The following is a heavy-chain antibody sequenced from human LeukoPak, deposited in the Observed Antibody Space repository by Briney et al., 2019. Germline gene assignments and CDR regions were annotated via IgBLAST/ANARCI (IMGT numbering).Heavy chain of an antibody. J-gene: IGHJ4*02. CDR2: INPNSGGT. CDR3: ARVMDTAMALDY. CDR1: GYTFTGYY. V-gene: IGHV1-2*02. Sequence: ASVKVSCKASGYTFTGYYMHWVRQAPGQGLEWMVWINPNSGGTNYAQKFQGRVTMTRDTSISTAYMELSRLRSDDTAVYYCARVMDTAMALDYWGQGTLVTVSS. D-gene: IGHD5-18*01.